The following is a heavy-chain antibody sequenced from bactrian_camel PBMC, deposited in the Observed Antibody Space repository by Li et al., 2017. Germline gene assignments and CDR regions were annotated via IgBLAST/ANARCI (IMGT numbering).Heavy chain of an antibody. D-gene: IGHD1*01. CDR1: ENLYGNTCC. CDR2: TYTGGGSE. J-gene: IGHJ4*01. V-gene: IGHV3S31*01. Sequence: EVQLVESGGGSVQAGESLRLSCLAAENLYGNTCCMGWLRQGPKNERERVAITYTGGGSEYYADSVKGRFSLSHAGRTLFLQMNSLKPEDTAMYYCAARSWTYGGNSLSPSAYNVWGQGTQVTVS. CDR3: AARSWTYGGNSLSPSAYNV.